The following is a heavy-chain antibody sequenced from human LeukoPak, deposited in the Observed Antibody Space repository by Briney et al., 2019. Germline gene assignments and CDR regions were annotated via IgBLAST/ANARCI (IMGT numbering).Heavy chain of an antibody. CDR2: INHSGST. D-gene: IGHD5-12*01. V-gene: IGHV4-34*01. Sequence: SETLSLTCAVYGGSFSSYYWSWIRQPPGKGLEWIGEINHSGSTNYNPSLKSRVTISVDTSKNQFSLKLSSVTAADTAVYYCARGLSGYDSRDYWGQGTLVTVSS. J-gene: IGHJ4*02. CDR1: GGSFSSYY. CDR3: ARGLSGYDSRDY.